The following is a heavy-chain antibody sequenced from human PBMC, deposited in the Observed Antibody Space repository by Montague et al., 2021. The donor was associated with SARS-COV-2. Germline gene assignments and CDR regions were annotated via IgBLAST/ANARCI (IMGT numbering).Heavy chain of an antibody. CDR2: IYHSGST. D-gene: IGHD6-19*01. J-gene: IGHJ6*02. CDR1: GGSISSSNW. CDR3: ARVDCSGWFGYYYYGMDV. V-gene: IGHV4-4*02. Sequence: SETLSLTCAVSGGSISSSNWCSWVRHPPGKGLEWIGEIYHSGSTNYHPSLRSRVTISVDKSKNQYSLKLSSVTAADTAVYYCARVDCSGWFGYYYYGMDVWGQGTTVTVSS.